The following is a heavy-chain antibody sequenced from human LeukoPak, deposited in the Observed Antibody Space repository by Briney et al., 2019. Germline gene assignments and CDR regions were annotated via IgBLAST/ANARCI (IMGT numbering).Heavy chain of an antibody. Sequence: GGSLRLSCAASGFTFSSYEMIWVRQAPGKGLEWVSYISSSGSTIYYADSVKGRFTISRDNAKNSLYLQMNSLRAEDTAVYYCAVATIKDYFDYWGQGTLSPSPQ. V-gene: IGHV3-48*03. CDR2: ISSSGSTI. CDR3: AVATIKDYFDY. CDR1: GFTFSSYE. J-gene: IGHJ4*02. D-gene: IGHD5-24*01.